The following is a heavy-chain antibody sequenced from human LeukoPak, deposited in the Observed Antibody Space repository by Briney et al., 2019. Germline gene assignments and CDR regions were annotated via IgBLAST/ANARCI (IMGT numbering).Heavy chain of an antibody. CDR3: AKDPGGEVLPDY. J-gene: IGHJ4*02. Sequence: GGSLRLSCAASGFTFRSYGMHWVRQAPGKGLEWVAFIRYDGTKKNYADSVKGRFTISRDNSKNTVYLEVSSLRAEDTAVYYRAKDPGGEVLPDYWGQGTLVTVSS. CDR1: GFTFRSYG. D-gene: IGHD1-26*01. V-gene: IGHV3-30*02. CDR2: IRYDGTKK.